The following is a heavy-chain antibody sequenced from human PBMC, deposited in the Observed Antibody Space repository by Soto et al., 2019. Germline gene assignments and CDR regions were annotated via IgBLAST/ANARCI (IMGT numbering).Heavy chain of an antibody. V-gene: IGHV3-23*01. CDR1: GFRFSSYA. Sequence: EVQLLESGGDLVQPGGSLRLSCAASGFRFSSYAMSWVRQAPGKGLEWMSSISGSGGTTYYADSVKGRITISRDNSKNTVYLQMSGLRAEDTAIYYCATIAAALREYYNGMDVWGQGTTVSVSS. J-gene: IGHJ6*02. CDR2: ISGSGGTT. CDR3: ATIAAALREYYNGMDV. D-gene: IGHD2-2*01.